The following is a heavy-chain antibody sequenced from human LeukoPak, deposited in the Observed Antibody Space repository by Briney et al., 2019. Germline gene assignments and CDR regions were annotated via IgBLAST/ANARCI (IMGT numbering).Heavy chain of an antibody. D-gene: IGHD2-2*01. J-gene: IGHJ4*02. CDR1: GYRFTSYG. CDR3: AREYCSTTRCYMADY. V-gene: IGHV1-18*01. CDR2: ISGYIGNT. Sequence: ASVKVSCKASGYRFTSYGISWVRQAPGQGLEWMGWISGYIGNTNYTQKLQGRVTMTTDTSTSTAYMELRSLRSDDTAVYYCAREYCSTTRCYMADYWGQGTLVTSSS.